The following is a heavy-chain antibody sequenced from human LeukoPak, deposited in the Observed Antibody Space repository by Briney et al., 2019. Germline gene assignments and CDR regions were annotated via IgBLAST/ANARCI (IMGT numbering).Heavy chain of an antibody. CDR1: GYTFTSYA. J-gene: IGHJ4*02. D-gene: IGHD1-26*01. Sequence: ASVKVSCTASGYTFTSYAMHWVRQAPGQRLEWMGWINAGNGYTQYSQKFQGRVTITRDTSASTAYMELSSLRSEDTAVYYCARAPNIVGANQYFDYWGQGTLVTVSS. V-gene: IGHV1-3*01. CDR2: INAGNGYT. CDR3: ARAPNIVGANQYFDY.